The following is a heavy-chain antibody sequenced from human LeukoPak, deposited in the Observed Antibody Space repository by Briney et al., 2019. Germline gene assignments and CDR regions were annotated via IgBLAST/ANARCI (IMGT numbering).Heavy chain of an antibody. CDR3: AKERGSSGWYRGPFDY. CDR1: GFTFADYA. D-gene: IGHD6-19*01. Sequence: QPGGSLRLSCAASGFTFADYAMHWVRQAPGKGLEWVSGISWNSGSIGYADSVKGRFTISRDNAKNSLYLQMNSLRAEDTALYYCAKERGSSGWYRGPFDYWAREPWSPSPQ. J-gene: IGHJ4*02. CDR2: ISWNSGSI. V-gene: IGHV3-9*01.